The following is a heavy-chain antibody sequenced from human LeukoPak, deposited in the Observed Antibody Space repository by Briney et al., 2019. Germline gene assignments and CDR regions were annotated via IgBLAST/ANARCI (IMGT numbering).Heavy chain of an antibody. V-gene: IGHV3-74*01. CDR2: IKCGGCST. CDR3: ARVGGYNSYFDY. D-gene: IGHD5-24*01. CDR1: GFTFSRHC. Sequence: PGGSLSLSCAACGFTFSRHCTHWVRHAPGGGLVWVSCIKCGGCSTDYADSVKSRFTISRDNAKNTLHLQINSLRAEDTAVYFCARVGGYNSYFDYWGQGALVTVSS. J-gene: IGHJ4*02.